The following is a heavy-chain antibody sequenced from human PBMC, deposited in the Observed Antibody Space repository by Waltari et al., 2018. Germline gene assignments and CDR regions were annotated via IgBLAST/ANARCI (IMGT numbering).Heavy chain of an antibody. J-gene: IGHJ4*02. CDR1: GFTFSGYA. Sequence: EVQLLESGGGLVQPGGSLRLSCAASGFTFSGYAMSWARQATGKGLEWVSAISNSGGDTYYAESVKGRFTISRDNSKNTLYLQMNSLRAEDTAVYYCAKTRGNYYYFDYWGQGTLVTASS. V-gene: IGHV3-23*01. CDR2: ISNSGGDT. D-gene: IGHD1-26*01. CDR3: AKTRGNYYYFDY.